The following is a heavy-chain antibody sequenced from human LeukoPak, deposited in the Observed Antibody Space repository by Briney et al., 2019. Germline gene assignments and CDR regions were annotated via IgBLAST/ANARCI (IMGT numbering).Heavy chain of an antibody. Sequence: SETLSPTCAVYGGSFSGYYWSWIRQPPGKGLEWIGEINHSGSTNYNPSLKSRVTISVDASKNQFSLKLSSVTAADTAVYYCARVTRSGITMVRGALNWFDPWGQGTLVTVS. CDR2: INHSGST. D-gene: IGHD3-10*01. CDR1: GGSFSGYY. J-gene: IGHJ5*02. V-gene: IGHV4-34*01. CDR3: ARVTRSGITMVRGALNWFDP.